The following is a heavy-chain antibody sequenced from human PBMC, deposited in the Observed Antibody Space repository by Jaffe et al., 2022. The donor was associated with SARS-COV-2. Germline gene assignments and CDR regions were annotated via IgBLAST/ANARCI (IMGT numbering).Heavy chain of an antibody. D-gene: IGHD2-15*01. CDR2: IKQDGSEK. V-gene: IGHV3-7*01. J-gene: IGHJ5*02. CDR3: GRGFCSGPSCYSETSDR. CDR1: GFTLSRHW. Sequence: EVQLVESGGGLVQPGGSLRLSCVASGFTLSRHWMIWVRQAPGKGLDWVASIKQDGSEKNYVDSVKGRFSISRDNAKNSAYLQMTTLRTEDTAVYFCGRGFCSGPSCYSETSDRWGQGTLVTVAS.